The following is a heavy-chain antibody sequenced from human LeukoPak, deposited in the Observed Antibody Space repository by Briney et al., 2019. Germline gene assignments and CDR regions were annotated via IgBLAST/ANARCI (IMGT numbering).Heavy chain of an antibody. D-gene: IGHD3-22*01. CDR1: GGSISSYY. V-gene: IGHV4-59*01. CDR2: IYYSGST. CDR3: ASTTYYYDSSGYYYRETFDY. Sequence: PSETLSLTCTVSGGSISSYYWSWIRQPPGKGLEWIGYIYYSGSTNYNPSLKSRVTISVDTPKNQFSLKLSSVTAADTAVYYCASTTYYYDSSGYYYRETFDYWGQGTLVTVSS. J-gene: IGHJ4*02.